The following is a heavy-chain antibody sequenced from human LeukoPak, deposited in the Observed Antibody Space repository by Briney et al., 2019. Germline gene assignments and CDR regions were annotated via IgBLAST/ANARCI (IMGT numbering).Heavy chain of an antibody. D-gene: IGHD4-17*01. J-gene: IGHJ4*02. CDR3: ARDRNTVFDY. V-gene: IGHV3-33*01. CDR1: GFTFSSYG. Sequence: GGSLRLSCAASGFTFSSYGMHWVRQAPGKGLEWVAVIWYDGSNKYYADSVKGRFTISRDNSKNTLYLQTNSLRAEDTAVYYCARDRNTVFDYWGQGTLVTVSS. CDR2: IWYDGSNK.